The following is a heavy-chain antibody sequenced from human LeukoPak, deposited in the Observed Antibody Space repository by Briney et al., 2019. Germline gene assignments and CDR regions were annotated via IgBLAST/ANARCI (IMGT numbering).Heavy chain of an antibody. J-gene: IGHJ4*02. CDR1: GFTFNTYR. Sequence: GGSLRLSCTVSGFTFNTYRMHWVRQAPGKGLVWVSRMNNDGRVISYADSVKGRFAISRDNAKNTLYLQMNSLRAEDTAVYYCAREFEATGFWALDYWGQGTLVTASS. CDR2: MNNDGRVI. V-gene: IGHV3-74*01. CDR3: AREFEATGFWALDY. D-gene: IGHD3-16*01.